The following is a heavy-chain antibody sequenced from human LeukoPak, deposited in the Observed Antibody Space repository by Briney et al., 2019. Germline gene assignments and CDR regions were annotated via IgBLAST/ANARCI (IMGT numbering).Heavy chain of an antibody. CDR2: IKQDGSQK. Sequence: GGSLRLSCAASGFTFSTYSMRWVRPAPGKGLEWVANIKQDGSQKYYADSVKGRFTISRDNVKNSLYLEMNSLRAEDTAVYYCARDLIGYENWFDPWGQGTLVTVSS. CDR1: GFTFSTYS. D-gene: IGHD5-12*01. J-gene: IGHJ5*02. V-gene: IGHV3-7*01. CDR3: ARDLIGYENWFDP.